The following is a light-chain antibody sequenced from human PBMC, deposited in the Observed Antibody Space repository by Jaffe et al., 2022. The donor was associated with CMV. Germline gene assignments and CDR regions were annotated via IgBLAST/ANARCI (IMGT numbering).Light chain of an antibody. V-gene: IGLV1-51*02. CDR1: NSNVADNL. J-gene: IGLJ3*02. CDR3: GIWDSTLGWV. CDR2: ENN. Sequence: QSVLTQPPSLSAASGQRVTISCSGSNSNVADNLVFWYQQFPGTAPKLLIYENNKRYSGIPDRFSGSKSGTSATLDITGLQTGDEADYYCGIWDSTLGWVFGGGTKLTVL.